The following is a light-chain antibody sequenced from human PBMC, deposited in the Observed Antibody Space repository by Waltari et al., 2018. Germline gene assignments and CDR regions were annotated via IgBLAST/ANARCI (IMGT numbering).Light chain of an antibody. CDR2: EVS. CDR3: SSYAGDNNLV. J-gene: IGLJ2*01. V-gene: IGLV2-8*01. CDR1: SRDVGGYHY. Sequence: QSALTQPPSASGSPGQSVPIPCTGTSRDVGGYHYVSWYQQHPGKAPKVVIFEVSRRPSGVPDRFSGAKSGNTASLTVSGLQTEDEAYYYCSSYAGDNNLVFGGGTRVTVL.